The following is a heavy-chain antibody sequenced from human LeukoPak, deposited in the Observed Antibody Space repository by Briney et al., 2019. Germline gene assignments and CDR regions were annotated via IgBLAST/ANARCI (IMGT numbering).Heavy chain of an antibody. CDR1: GFTFRLYS. J-gene: IGHJ4*02. V-gene: IGHV3-48*02. CDR2: IRSTDGAI. CDR3: AREAYPLAYCGGDCYYDY. D-gene: IGHD2-21*02. Sequence: TAGSLSLSCAASGFTFRLYSMNWVRQAPGKGLEWLSYIRSTDGAIAYADPVKGRFTISRDDAKNSLYLQMNSLRDEDTAVYDCAREAYPLAYCGGDCYYDYWGQGTLATVSS.